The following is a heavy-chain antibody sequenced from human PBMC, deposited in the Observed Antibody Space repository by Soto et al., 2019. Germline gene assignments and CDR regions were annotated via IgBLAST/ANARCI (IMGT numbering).Heavy chain of an antibody. CDR2: IWYDGSNK. J-gene: IGHJ4*02. Sequence: GSLRLSCAASGFTFSHYGMHWVRQAPGKGLEWVAVIWYDGSNKYYADSVKGRFTISRDNSKNTVYLQMNSLRAEDTAVYYCAKARDIVVVPGTHLLGYWGQGTLVTVSS. CDR1: GFTFSHYG. D-gene: IGHD2-2*01. V-gene: IGHV3-33*03. CDR3: AKARDIVVVPGTHLLGY.